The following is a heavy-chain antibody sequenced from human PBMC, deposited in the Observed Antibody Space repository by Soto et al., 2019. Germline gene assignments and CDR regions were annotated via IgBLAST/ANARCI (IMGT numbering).Heavy chain of an antibody. CDR2: IKSKTDGGTT. CDR1: GFTFSNAW. J-gene: IGHJ6*04. V-gene: IGHV3-15*01. CDR3: TTDPGFRKSYYYYYGRDV. Sequence: GGSLRLSCAASGFTFSNAWMSWVRQAPGKGLEWVGRIKSKTDGGTTDYAAPVKGRFTISRDDSKNTLYLQMNSLKTEDTAVYYFTTDPGFRKSYYYYYGRDVWGKGPRVT.